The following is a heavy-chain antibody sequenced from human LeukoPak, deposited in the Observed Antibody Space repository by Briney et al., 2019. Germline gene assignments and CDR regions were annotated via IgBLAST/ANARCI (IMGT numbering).Heavy chain of an antibody. CDR2: IYYSGST. Sequence: PSETLSLTCTVSGGSISSYYWSWIRQPPGKGLEWIGYIYYSGSTNYNPSLKSRVTISVDTSKNQFSLKLSSVTAADTAVYYCAREGTGENAIDYWGQGTLVTVSS. D-gene: IGHD7-27*01. V-gene: IGHV4-59*01. J-gene: IGHJ4*02. CDR3: AREGTGENAIDY. CDR1: GGSISSYY.